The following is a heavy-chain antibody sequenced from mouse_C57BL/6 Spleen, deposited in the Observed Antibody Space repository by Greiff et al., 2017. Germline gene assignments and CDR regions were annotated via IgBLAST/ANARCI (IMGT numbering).Heavy chain of an antibody. CDR3: ASVYDYDEFDY. Sequence: QVQLQQPGAELVKPGASVKLSCKASGYTFTSYWMQWVKQRPGQGLEWIGEIDPSDSYTNYNQKFKGKATLTVDTSSSTAYMQLSSLTSEDSAVYYCASVYDYDEFDYWGQGTTLTVSS. CDR1: GYTFTSYW. V-gene: IGHV1-50*01. D-gene: IGHD2-4*01. J-gene: IGHJ2*01. CDR2: IDPSDSYT.